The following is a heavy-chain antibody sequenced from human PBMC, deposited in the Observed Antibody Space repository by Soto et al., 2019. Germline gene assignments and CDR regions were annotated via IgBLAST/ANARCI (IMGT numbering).Heavy chain of an antibody. CDR1: GGTFSSYS. V-gene: IGHV1-69*01. CDR3: ARDGGRHSGGIDY. J-gene: IGHJ4*02. Sequence: QVQLVQSGAEVKKPGSSVKVSCKASGGTFSSYSINWVRQAPGQGLEWMGEIIPIFGTANYAQKFQGRVTTTADESTSTAYMGLSSLRSDHTAVYYCARDGGRHSGGIDYWRQGTLVTVSS. D-gene: IGHD1-26*01. CDR2: IIPIFGTA.